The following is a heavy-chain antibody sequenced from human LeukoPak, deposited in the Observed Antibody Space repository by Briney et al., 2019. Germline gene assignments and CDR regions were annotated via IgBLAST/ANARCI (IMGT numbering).Heavy chain of an antibody. CDR2: INSDGSSA. Sequence: GGSLRLSCAASGFTFSSYWMHWVRQAPGKGLVWASRINSDGSSASYADSVKGRFTISRDNAKNTLYLQMNSLRAEDTAVYYCARGRTYYYDSSGYYSPDNWFDPWGQGTLVTVSS. CDR1: GFTFSSYW. D-gene: IGHD3-22*01. J-gene: IGHJ5*02. V-gene: IGHV3-74*01. CDR3: ARGRTYYYDSSGYYSPDNWFDP.